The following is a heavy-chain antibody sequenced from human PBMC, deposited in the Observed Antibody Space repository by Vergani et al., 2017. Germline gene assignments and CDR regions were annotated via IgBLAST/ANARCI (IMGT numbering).Heavy chain of an antibody. V-gene: IGHV3-23*01. CDR2: IKGSGCNT. CDR3: AKARDPNCKGGNCYACYYGLDL. J-gene: IGHJ6*02. CDR1: GFTFSSYA. Sequence: EVQPLESGGNLIQPGGSLRLSCGASGFTFSSYAMTWVRPAPGKGLQWVSAIKGSGCNTFYTDSVKGRFTISRDNSKDTLYLQMNSLRVEDTAIYYWAKARDPNCKGGNCYACYYGLDLWGQGTTVTVSS. D-gene: IGHD2-21*01.